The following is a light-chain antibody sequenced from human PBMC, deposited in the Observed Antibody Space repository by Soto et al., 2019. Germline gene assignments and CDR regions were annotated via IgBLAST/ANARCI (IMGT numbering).Light chain of an antibody. Sequence: DIVMTQSPDSLAVSLGERATINCKSSQSVLYSPNNKNYLAWYQHKPGQPPKMLIYWASIRESGLPDRFSGSGSGTDFTLSISSLQSEDVAVYYCQQYYTNSWSFGQGTKVDIK. CDR3: QQYYTNSWS. CDR2: WAS. V-gene: IGKV4-1*01. J-gene: IGKJ1*01. CDR1: QSVLYSPNNKNY.